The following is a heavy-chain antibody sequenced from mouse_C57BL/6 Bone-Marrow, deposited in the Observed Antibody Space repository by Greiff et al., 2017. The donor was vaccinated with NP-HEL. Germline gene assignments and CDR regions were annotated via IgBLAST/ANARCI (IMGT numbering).Heavy chain of an antibody. V-gene: IGHV1-81*01. CDR1: GYTFTSYG. J-gene: IGHJ1*03. D-gene: IGHD2-4*01. CDR2: IYPRSGNT. CDR3: ANYYYGGYWYFDV. Sequence: QVQLKQSGAELARPGASVKLSCKASGYTFTSYGIRWVKQRPGQGLEWIGEIYPRSGNTYYNEKFKGKATLTADKSSSTAYMELRSLTSEDSAVYFCANYYYGGYWYFDVWGTGTTVTVSS.